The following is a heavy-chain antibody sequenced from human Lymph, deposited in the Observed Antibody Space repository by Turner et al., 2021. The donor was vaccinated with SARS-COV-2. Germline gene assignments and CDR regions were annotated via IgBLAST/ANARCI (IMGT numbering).Heavy chain of an antibody. CDR3: ARTHSGNYLSAFDS. V-gene: IGHV3-30-3*01. Sequence: QVQLVESGGGVVQPGRSLRLSCAASGFTFSSYAMHWVRQAPGKGLDCVGVVSYDGNNKYYADSVKGRFTISRDNSKNTLYLQMNSLRTEDTAVYYCARTHSGNYLSAFDSWGQGTLVTVSS. D-gene: IGHD1-26*01. CDR2: VSYDGNNK. J-gene: IGHJ4*02. CDR1: GFTFSSYA.